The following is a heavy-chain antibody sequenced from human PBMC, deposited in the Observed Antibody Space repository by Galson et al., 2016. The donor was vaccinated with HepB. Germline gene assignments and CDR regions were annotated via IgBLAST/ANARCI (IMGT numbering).Heavy chain of an antibody. D-gene: IGHD3-10*01. Sequence: SLRLSCAASGFSVSNKFMSWVRQAPGKGLEWLSVIYSAGATYYADSVRGRFTLSRDNSVNMEVSSLRSDDTAVYYCARADRYGSGSYNVYWGQGTLVTVSS. J-gene: IGHJ4*02. V-gene: IGHV3-53*05. CDR1: GFSVSNKF. CDR3: ARADRYGSGSYNVY. CDR2: IYSAGAT.